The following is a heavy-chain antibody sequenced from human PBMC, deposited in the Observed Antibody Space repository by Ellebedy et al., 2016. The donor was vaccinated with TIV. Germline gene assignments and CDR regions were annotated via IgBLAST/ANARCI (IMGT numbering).Heavy chain of an antibody. D-gene: IGHD1-26*01. J-gene: IGHJ4*02. CDR3: AREGGLYYFDY. Sequence: AASVNVSCKASGYTFTSDLIHWARQPPGQGLEWMGIINPSGGGTGYVQKIQGRVTMTRDTSASTVYMELRSLRSEDTAVYYCAREGGLYYFDYWGQGTLVTVSS. CDR2: INPSGGGT. CDR1: GYTFTSDL. V-gene: IGHV1-46*01.